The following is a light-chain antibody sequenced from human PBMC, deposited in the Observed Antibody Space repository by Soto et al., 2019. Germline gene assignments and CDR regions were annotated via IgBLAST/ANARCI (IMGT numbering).Light chain of an antibody. J-gene: IGLJ2*01. CDR1: SGHSSYA. V-gene: IGLV4-69*01. CDR2: LNSDGSH. Sequence: QPVLTQSPSASASLGASVKLTCTLSSGHSSYAVAWHQQQPEKGPRYLMKLNSDGSHSKGDGIPDRFSGFSSGAERYLTISSLQSEDEADYYCQTWGTGIYVVFGGGTKLTVL. CDR3: QTWGTGIYVV.